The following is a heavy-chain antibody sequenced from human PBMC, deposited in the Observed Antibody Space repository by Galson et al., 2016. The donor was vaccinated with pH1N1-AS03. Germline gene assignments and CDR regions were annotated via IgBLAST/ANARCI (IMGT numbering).Heavy chain of an antibody. Sequence: SVKVSCKASEGTFSNFGISWVRQAPGQGLEWMGGFIPIFGTANVAQKFKGRVTITADNLELSSLRSGDTAVYYCARGNYYDTGAFYGHFDFWGQGTLLVVSS. CDR2: FIPIFGTA. CDR1: EGTFSNFG. J-gene: IGHJ4*02. CDR3: ARGNYYDTGAFYGHFDF. V-gene: IGHV1-69*06. D-gene: IGHD3-22*01.